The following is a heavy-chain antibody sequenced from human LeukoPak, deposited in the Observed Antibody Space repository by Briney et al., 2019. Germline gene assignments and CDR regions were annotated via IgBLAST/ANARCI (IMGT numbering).Heavy chain of an antibody. J-gene: IGHJ3*02. D-gene: IGHD2-21*02. Sequence: PGGSLRLSCAGSGFTFSSYELNWVRQAPGKGLEWVSYISDVGTTQHYADSVKGRFTISRDNVKNSAFLQMKSLTAEDTAVYYCARDRSKVTAYDDALDMWGQGTMVIVSS. CDR2: ISDVGTTQ. CDR1: GFTFSSYE. V-gene: IGHV3-48*03. CDR3: ARDRSKVTAYDDALDM.